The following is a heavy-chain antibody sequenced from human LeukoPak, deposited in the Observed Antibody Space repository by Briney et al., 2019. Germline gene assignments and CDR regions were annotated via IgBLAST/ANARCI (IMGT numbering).Heavy chain of an antibody. CDR3: AKGPQVGSGYHPDY. J-gene: IGHJ4*02. CDR2: IWYDGNTK. V-gene: IGHV3-33*06. CDR1: GFIFISYG. D-gene: IGHD3-22*01. Sequence: GGSLRLSCAASGFIFISYGMHWVRQAPGKGLEWVAIIWYDGNTKYYAESVKGRFTISRDNSKNTLYVQMNSLRAEDTAVYYCAKGPQVGSGYHPDYWGQGTLVTVSS.